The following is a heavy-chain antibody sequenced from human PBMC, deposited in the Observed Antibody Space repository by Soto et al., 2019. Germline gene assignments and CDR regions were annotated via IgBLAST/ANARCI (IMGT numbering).Heavy chain of an antibody. CDR2: ISKDGSNK. CDR3: VRAGKGGTVSDWFDP. V-gene: IGHV3-30-3*01. Sequence: QVQLVESGGGVVQPGRSLRLSCAASGFTFSSYAMHWVRQAPGKGLEWVAVISKDGSNKYYVDSVKGRFTISRDNSRHTLYLQMITLRAADTAVYFCVRAGKGGTVSDWFDPWGQGTLVTVSS. D-gene: IGHD2-15*01. CDR1: GFTFSSYA. J-gene: IGHJ5*02.